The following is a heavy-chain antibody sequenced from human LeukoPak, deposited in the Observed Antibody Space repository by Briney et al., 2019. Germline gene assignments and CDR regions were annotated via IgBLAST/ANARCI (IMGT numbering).Heavy chain of an antibody. D-gene: IGHD3-3*01. CDR3: AREIFGVVKDWFDP. CDR1: GGSISSGDYY. J-gene: IGHJ5*02. V-gene: IGHV4-30-4*08. Sequence: SETLSLTCTVSGGSISSGDYYWSWIRQPPGKGLEWIGYIYYSGSTYYNPSLKSRVTISVDTSKNQFSLKLSSVTAADTAVYYCAREIFGVVKDWFDPWGQGTLVTVSS. CDR2: IYYSGST.